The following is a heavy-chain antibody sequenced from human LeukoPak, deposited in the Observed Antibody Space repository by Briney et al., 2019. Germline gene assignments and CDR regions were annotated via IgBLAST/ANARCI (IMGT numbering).Heavy chain of an antibody. V-gene: IGHV4-34*01. D-gene: IGHD3-10*01. CDR3: ARGRVTMVRGAPRYYFDY. CDR1: GGSFGGYY. J-gene: IGHJ4*02. CDR2: INHSGST. Sequence: PSETLSLTCAVYGGSFGGYYWSWIRQPPGKGLEWIGEINHSGSTNYNPSLKSRVTISVDTSKNQFSLKLSSVTAADTAVYYCARGRVTMVRGAPRYYFDYWGQGTLVTVSS.